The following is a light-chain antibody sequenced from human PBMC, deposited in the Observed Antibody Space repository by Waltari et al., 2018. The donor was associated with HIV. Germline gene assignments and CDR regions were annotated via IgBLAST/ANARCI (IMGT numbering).Light chain of an antibody. J-gene: IGLJ2*01. CDR2: GNS. Sequence: QSVLTQPPSVSGAPGQRVTISCTGSSSNIGAGYDVHWYQQLPGTAPKLLIYGNSNRPSGVPYRVSGSKSGTSASLAITGLQAEDEADYYCQSYDSSLSGFVVFGGGTKLTVL. CDR1: SSNIGAGYD. V-gene: IGLV1-40*01. CDR3: QSYDSSLSGFVV.